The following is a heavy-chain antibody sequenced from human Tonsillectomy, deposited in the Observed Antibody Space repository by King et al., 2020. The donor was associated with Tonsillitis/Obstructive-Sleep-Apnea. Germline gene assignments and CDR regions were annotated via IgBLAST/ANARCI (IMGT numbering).Heavy chain of an antibody. CDR2: IYPTDSYT. CDR1: GYTFTSYW. J-gene: IGHJ6*02. V-gene: IGHV5-10-1*03. Sequence: VQLVESGAEVTKPGESLRISCKGSGYTFTSYWINWVRQMPGKGLEWMGRIYPTDSYTNYSPSFEGHVTIAVDKSISTAYLQWSSLKASDTAMYYCARLDSGDDIYKYAMDVWGQGTTVTVSS. CDR3: ARLDSGDDIYKYAMDV. D-gene: IGHD5-12*01.